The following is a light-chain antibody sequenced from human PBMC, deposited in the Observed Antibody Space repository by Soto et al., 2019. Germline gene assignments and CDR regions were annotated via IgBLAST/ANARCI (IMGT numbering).Light chain of an antibody. CDR1: QDISGY. CDR3: LHHNNFPPFT. V-gene: IGKV1-17*03. J-gene: IGKJ2*01. Sequence: DIQMTQSPSAMSASVGDRVTITCRASQDISGYLAWFQQKPGKAPKRLIYYASSLESGVPSRFSGSRSGTEFTLTISGLQPEDFATYSCLHHNNFPPFTFGRGTKLEIK. CDR2: YAS.